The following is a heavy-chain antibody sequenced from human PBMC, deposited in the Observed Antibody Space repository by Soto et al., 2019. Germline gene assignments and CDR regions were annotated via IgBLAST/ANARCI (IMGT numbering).Heavy chain of an antibody. CDR3: ARDKGLGVAGTHYYYYYGMDV. V-gene: IGHV6-1*01. CDR1: GDSVSSKSAA. Sequence: SQTLSLICVISGDSVSSKSAAWNWIRRSPSRGLEWLGRTYYRSKWYSVYAPSVKSRATIKPDTSKNQFSLQLNSVTPEDTAVYYCARDKGLGVAGTHYYYYYGMDVWGQGTPVTV. CDR2: TYYRSKWYS. J-gene: IGHJ6*02. D-gene: IGHD6-19*01.